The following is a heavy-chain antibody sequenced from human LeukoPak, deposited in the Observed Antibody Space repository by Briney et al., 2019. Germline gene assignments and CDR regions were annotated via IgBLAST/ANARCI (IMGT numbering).Heavy chain of an antibody. D-gene: IGHD1-26*01. V-gene: IGHV3-66*01. Sequence: GGSLRLSCAAFGLTVSSNYMSWVRQAPGKGLEWVSAFYSGGDTYYADSVKGRFTISRDKSKNMLFLQMNRLRAEDTAVYYCATTTGDYWGQGTLVTVSS. CDR1: GLTVSSNY. J-gene: IGHJ4*02. CDR3: ATTTGDY. CDR2: FYSGGDT.